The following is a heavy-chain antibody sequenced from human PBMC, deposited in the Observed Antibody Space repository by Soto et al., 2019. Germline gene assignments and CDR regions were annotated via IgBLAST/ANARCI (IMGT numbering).Heavy chain of an antibody. CDR3: ARGGRLSRRFVVATAAISYYDC. V-gene: IGHV3-30-3*01. J-gene: IGHJ4*02. CDR1: GFTFSSYA. CDR2: ISYDGSNK. Sequence: GGSLRLSCAASGFTFSSYAMHWVRQAPGKGLAWVAVISYDGSNKYYADSVKGRFTISRDSSKSTLYLQLNRLRAEDTAVYYCARGGRLSRRFVVATAAISYYDCWGQGTLVTVSS. D-gene: IGHD2-2*02.